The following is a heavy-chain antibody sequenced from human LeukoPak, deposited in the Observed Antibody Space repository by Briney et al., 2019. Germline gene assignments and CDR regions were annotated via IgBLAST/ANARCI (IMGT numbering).Heavy chain of an antibody. CDR3: AREPITSGGNDAFDI. CDR1: GYSISSGYY. V-gene: IGHV4-38-2*02. J-gene: IGHJ3*02. Sequence: PSETLSLTCTVSGYSISSGYYWGWIRQPPGKGLEWIGSIYHSGSTYYNPSLKSRVTISVDTSKNQFSLKLNSVTAADTAVFYCAREPITSGGNDAFDIWGQGTMVTVSS. CDR2: IYHSGST. D-gene: IGHD3-16*01.